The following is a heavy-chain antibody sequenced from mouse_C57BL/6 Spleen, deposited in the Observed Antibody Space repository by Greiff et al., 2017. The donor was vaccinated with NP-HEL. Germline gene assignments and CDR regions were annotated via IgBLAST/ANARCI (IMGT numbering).Heavy chain of an antibody. CDR3: AGREQLRPFAY. CDR1: GYTFTDYY. Sequence: EVQLQQSGPVLVKPGASVKMSCKASGYTFTDYYMNWVKQSHGKSLEWIGVINPYNGGTSYNQKFKGKATLTVDKSSSTAYMELNSLTSEDSAVYYCAGREQLRPFAYWGQGTLVTVSA. D-gene: IGHD3-2*02. J-gene: IGHJ3*01. V-gene: IGHV1-19*01. CDR2: INPYNGGT.